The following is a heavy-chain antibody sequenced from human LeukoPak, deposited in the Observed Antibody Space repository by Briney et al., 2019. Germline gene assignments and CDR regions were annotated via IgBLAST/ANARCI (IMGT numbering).Heavy chain of an antibody. V-gene: IGHV4-38-2*01. Sequence: PSETLSLTCAVSGYFISSGYYWGWIRQPPGKGLEWIGSIHHSGSTYFNPSLKSRVTISVDTSKNQFSLKLTSVTAADTAVYYCARLTRTTAAGSIPFDYWGQGTLVIVSS. D-gene: IGHD6-13*01. CDR2: IHHSGST. CDR1: GYFISSGYY. CDR3: ARLTRTTAAGSIPFDY. J-gene: IGHJ4*02.